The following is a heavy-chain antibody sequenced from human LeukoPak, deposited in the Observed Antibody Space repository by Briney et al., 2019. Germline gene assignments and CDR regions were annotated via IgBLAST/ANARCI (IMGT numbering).Heavy chain of an antibody. Sequence: SETLSLTCTVSGGSISSYYWSWIRQPPGKGLEWIGYIYYSGSTNYNPSLKSRVTISVDTSKNQFSLKLSSVTAADTAVYYCARRGYIVVVPAYRYWGQGTLVTVPS. V-gene: IGHV4-59*12. CDR1: GGSISSYY. CDR3: ARRGYIVVVPAYRY. CDR2: IYYSGST. J-gene: IGHJ4*02. D-gene: IGHD2-2*01.